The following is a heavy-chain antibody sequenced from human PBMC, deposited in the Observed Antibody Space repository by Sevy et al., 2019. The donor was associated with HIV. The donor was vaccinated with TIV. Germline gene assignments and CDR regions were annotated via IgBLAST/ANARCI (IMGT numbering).Heavy chain of an antibody. CDR2: INSDGSST. CDR3: ARVADYYGSGSYYTIFDY. Sequence: GGSLRLSCAASGFTFSSYWMHWVRQAPGKGLVWVSRINSDGSSTSYADSVKGRFTISRDNAKNTLYLQMNSLRAEDTAVYYCARVADYYGSGSYYTIFDYWGQRTLVTVSS. D-gene: IGHD3-10*01. J-gene: IGHJ4*02. V-gene: IGHV3-74*01. CDR1: GFTFSSYW.